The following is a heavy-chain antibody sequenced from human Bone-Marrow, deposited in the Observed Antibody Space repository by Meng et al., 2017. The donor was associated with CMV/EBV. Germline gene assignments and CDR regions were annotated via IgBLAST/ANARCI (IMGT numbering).Heavy chain of an antibody. J-gene: IGHJ4*02. V-gene: IGHV3-74*01. Sequence: GESLKISCAASGLTFSSYWMHWVRQAPGKGLVWVSSISSDGSRTSYADSVKGRFTISRDNSKNTLYLQMNSLRAEDTAVYYCARGHQLLPDYWGQGTLVTVSS. D-gene: IGHD2-2*01. CDR3: ARGHQLLPDY. CDR2: ISSDGSRT. CDR1: GLTFSSYW.